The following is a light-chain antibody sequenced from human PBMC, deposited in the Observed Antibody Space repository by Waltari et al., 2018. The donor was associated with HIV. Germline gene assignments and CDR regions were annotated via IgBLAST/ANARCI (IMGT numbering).Light chain of an antibody. CDR1: QSVSSS. CDR2: DAS. CDR3: QQRGNWRIT. J-gene: IGKJ5*01. V-gene: IGKV3-11*01. Sequence: EIVLTQSPATLSLSPGERATLACRASQSVSSSLDWYQPQSGQPPRLLIYDASDRATGIPARFSGSGSGTDFTLTISSLEPEDFAVYNCQQRGNWRITFGQGTRLEIK.